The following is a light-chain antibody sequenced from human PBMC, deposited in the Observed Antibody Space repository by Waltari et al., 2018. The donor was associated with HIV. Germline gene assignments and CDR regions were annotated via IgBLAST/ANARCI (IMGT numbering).Light chain of an antibody. CDR1: NIGSKS. CDR2: DDS. Sequence: SYVLTQPPSVSVAPGKTARITCGGNNIGSKSVHWYQKKPGKAPVLVIYDDSDRPSGIPERFSGSNSGNTATLTISRVEAGDEADYYCQVWDSSSDHVVFGGGTKLTVL. CDR3: QVWDSSSDHVV. V-gene: IGLV3-21*04. J-gene: IGLJ2*01.